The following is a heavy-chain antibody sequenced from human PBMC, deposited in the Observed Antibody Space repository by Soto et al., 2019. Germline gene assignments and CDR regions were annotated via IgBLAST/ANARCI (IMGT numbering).Heavy chain of an antibody. V-gene: IGHV1-18*01. Sequence: QVHLVQSGAEVKRPGASVKVACKTSGYTFTNYGITWVRQAPGQGLEWVGWISGYNGNTNYAQKLQGRVTLTRDTTTDTAYMELRSLGSADTAVYYWARRSEWFQIWGQGTAVTVSS. J-gene: IGHJ3*02. CDR2: ISGYNGNT. CDR3: ARRSEWFQI. D-gene: IGHD3-3*01. CDR1: GYTFTNYG.